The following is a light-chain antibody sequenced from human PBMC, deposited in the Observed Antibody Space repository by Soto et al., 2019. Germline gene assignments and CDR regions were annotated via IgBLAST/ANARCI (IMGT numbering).Light chain of an antibody. CDR3: QKYNSDPLT. J-gene: IGKJ4*01. V-gene: IGKV1-27*01. CDR2: AAS. Sequence: DIQLIQFLSSMSASVRYRVTITCRARLPISNYLAWYQQKPGKIRSLLIYAASTLQAGVPSRFSGSGSGTDFTLTISSLQTEDVAAYYCQKYNSDPLTLSGGTKVDIK. CDR1: LPISNY.